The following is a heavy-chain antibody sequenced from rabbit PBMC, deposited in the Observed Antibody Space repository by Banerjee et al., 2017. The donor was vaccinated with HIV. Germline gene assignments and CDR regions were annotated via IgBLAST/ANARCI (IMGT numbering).Heavy chain of an antibody. D-gene: IGHD4-1*01. CDR2: IYSSNGDK. V-gene: IGHV1S43*01. J-gene: IGHJ4*01. CDR3: ARDLAGVIGWNFGL. Sequence: CWVRQAPGKGLELIACIYSSNGDKWYASWVNGRFTISRSTSLNTVDLKMTSLTAADTATYFCARDLAGVIGWNFGLWGPGTLVTVS.